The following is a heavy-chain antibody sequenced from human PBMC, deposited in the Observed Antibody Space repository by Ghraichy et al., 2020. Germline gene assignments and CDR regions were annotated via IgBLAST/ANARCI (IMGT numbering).Heavy chain of an antibody. CDR2: IYYSGST. CDR1: GYSISSSNW. D-gene: IGHD3-22*01. J-gene: IGHJ3*02. Sequence: SETLSLTCAVSGYSISSSNWWGWIRQPPGKGLEWIGYIYYSGSTYYNPSLKSRVTMSVDTSKNQFSLKLSSVTAVDTAVYYCARAPGGYYPGAFDIWGQGTMVTVSS. CDR3: ARAPGGYYPGAFDI. V-gene: IGHV4-28*01.